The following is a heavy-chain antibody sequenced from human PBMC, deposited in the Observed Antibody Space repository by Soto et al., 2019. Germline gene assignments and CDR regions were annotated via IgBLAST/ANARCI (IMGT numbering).Heavy chain of an antibody. CDR1: GGTFSSYS. V-gene: IGHV1-69*06. CDR3: AREGDTREGRGVFFS. J-gene: IGHJ5*02. Sequence: SVKVSCKASGGTFSSYSFSWVRQAPGQGLEWMGGITPIFGTVHYAQNFRGRVTITADKSTSIVHMELSSLRSEDTAVFYCAREGDTREGRGVFFSWGQGTLVTAPQ. CDR2: ITPIFGTV. D-gene: IGHD3-16*01.